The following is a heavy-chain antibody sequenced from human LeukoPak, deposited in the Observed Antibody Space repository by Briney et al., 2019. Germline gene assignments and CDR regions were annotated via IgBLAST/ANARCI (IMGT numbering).Heavy chain of an antibody. CDR3: AKDYYDSSGYRALFDY. Sequence: GGSLRLSCAASGFTFDDYAMHWVRHAPGKGLEWVSGISWNSGSIGYADSVKGRFTISRDNAKNSLYLQMNSLRAEDTALYYCAKDYYDSSGYRALFDYWGQGTLVTVSS. V-gene: IGHV3-9*01. J-gene: IGHJ4*02. D-gene: IGHD3-22*01. CDR2: ISWNSGSI. CDR1: GFTFDDYA.